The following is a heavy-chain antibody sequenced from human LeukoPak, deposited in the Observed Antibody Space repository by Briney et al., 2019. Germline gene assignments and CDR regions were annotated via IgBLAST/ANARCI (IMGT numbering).Heavy chain of an antibody. D-gene: IGHD5-24*01. Sequence: SETLSLTCSVSGGSINNYWWSWIRQPPGKGLEWIGYIYRGETTNYNPSLKSRVTLSVDTSKNQISLNLNSVTASDTAVYYCTRGEMPTIGAWAFDVWGRGVMVTVYS. J-gene: IGHJ3*01. CDR3: TRGEMPTIGAWAFDV. CDR1: GGSINNYW. V-gene: IGHV4-4*09. CDR2: IYRGETT.